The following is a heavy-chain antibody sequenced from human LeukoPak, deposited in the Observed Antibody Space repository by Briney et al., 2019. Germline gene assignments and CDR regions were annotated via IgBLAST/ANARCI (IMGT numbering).Heavy chain of an antibody. D-gene: IGHD3-10*01. J-gene: IGHJ4*02. V-gene: IGHV1-18*04. CDR1: GYTFTGYY. CDR2: INVYNGDT. Sequence: ASVKVPCKASGYTFTGYYVHWVRQAPGQGLEWMAWINVYNGDTYYAQKFQGRVTMTTDTSTSTAYMELRSLRADDTAVYYCARDGGYGSGSYYNVGVDYWGQGTLVTVSS. CDR3: ARDGGYGSGSYYNVGVDY.